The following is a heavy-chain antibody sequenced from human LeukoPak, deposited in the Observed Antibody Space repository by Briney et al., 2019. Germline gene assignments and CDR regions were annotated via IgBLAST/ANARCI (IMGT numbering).Heavy chain of an antibody. J-gene: IGHJ4*02. CDR2: ITGSGDYT. Sequence: PGGSLRLSCAASGFTFSGYAMTWVRQAPGKGLEWVFSITGSGDYTYYIDSVKGRFTISRDNSKNILYLQMNSLRGEDTALYYCAKDGLYYDGSAHVYYFDYWGQGTLVAVSS. V-gene: IGHV3-23*01. CDR3: AKDGLYYDGSAHVYYFDY. D-gene: IGHD3-22*01. CDR1: GFTFSGYA.